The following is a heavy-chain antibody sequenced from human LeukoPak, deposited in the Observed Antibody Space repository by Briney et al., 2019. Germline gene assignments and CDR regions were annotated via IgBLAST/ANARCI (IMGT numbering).Heavy chain of an antibody. D-gene: IGHD1-26*01. CDR2: ITTSSSEI. Sequence: GGSLRLSCAASGFTFSSYNMNWVRQAPGKGLEWISYITTSSSEIYYADSVKGRFTISRDNAKNSLYLQMYSLRDEDTAVYYCVRRVVGAMPFDYWGQGALVTVSS. CDR1: GFTFSSYN. J-gene: IGHJ4*02. V-gene: IGHV3-48*02. CDR3: VRRVVGAMPFDY.